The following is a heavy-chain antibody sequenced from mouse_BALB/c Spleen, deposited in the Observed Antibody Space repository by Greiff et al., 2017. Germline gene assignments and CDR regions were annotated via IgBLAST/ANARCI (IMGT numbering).Heavy chain of an antibody. D-gene: IGHD4-1*01. Sequence: EVKLVESGGGLVQPGGSRKLSCAASGFTFSSFGMHWVRQAPEKGLEWVAYISSGSSTIYYADTVKGRFTISRDNPKNTLFLQMTSLRSEDTAMYYCARSSGTPVYYAVDYWGQGTSVTVSS. CDR3: ARSSGTPVYYAVDY. J-gene: IGHJ4*01. V-gene: IGHV5-17*02. CDR1: GFTFSSFG. CDR2: ISSGSSTI.